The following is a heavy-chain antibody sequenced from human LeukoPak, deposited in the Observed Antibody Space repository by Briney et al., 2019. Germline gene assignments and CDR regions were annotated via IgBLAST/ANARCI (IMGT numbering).Heavy chain of an antibody. CDR1: GFTVFNYW. CDR3: ARDFSHYYYLDV. J-gene: IGHJ6*03. CDR2: INLDGSQK. D-gene: IGHD3-3*01. V-gene: IGHV3-7*01. Sequence: GGSLRLSCAASGFTVFNYWMSWVRQAPGKGLEWAANINLDGSQKYYVDSLKGRFTISRDNAKNSLSLQMDSLRVENTAVYYCARDFSHYYYLDVWGKGTTVTISS.